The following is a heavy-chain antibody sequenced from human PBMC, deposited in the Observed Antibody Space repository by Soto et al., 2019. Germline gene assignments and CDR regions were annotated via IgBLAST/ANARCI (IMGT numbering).Heavy chain of an antibody. CDR3: ARGTVTTLLGYYYGMDV. Sequence: QVQLQESGPGLVKPSQTLSLTCTVSGGSISSGGYYWSWIRQHPGKGLEWIGYIYYSGSTYYNPSLKSRVTISVDTSKNQFSLKLSSVTAADTAVYYCARGTVTTLLGYYYGMDVWGQGTTVTVSS. V-gene: IGHV4-31*03. D-gene: IGHD4-17*01. CDR1: GGSISSGGYY. CDR2: IYYSGST. J-gene: IGHJ6*02.